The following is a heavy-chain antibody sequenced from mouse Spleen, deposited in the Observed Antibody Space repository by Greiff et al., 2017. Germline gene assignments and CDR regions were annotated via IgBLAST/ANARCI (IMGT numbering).Heavy chain of an antibody. J-gene: IGHJ4*01. CDR1: GYTFTSYW. Sequence: QVQLQQSGTELVKPGASVKLSCKASGYTFTSYWMHWVKQRPGQGLEWIGNINPSNGGTNYNEKFKSKATLTVDKSSSTAYMQLSSLTSEDSAVYYCAREGLGLRRAMDYWGQGTSVTVSS. CDR2: INPSNGGT. D-gene: IGHD2-4*01. CDR3: AREGLGLRRAMDY. V-gene: IGHV1-53*01.